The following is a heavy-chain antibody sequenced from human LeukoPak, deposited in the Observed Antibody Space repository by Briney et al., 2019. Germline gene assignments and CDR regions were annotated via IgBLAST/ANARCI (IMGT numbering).Heavy chain of an antibody. CDR1: GFTFSSYG. CDR2: IRYDGSNK. CDR3: ARVVATMDYYYYMDV. J-gene: IGHJ6*03. D-gene: IGHD5-12*01. Sequence: GGSLRLSCAASGFTFSSYGMHWVRQAPGKGLEWVAFIRYDGSNKYYADSVKGRFTISRDNSKNTLYLQMNSLRAEDTALYYCARVVATMDYYYYMDVWGKGTTVTVSS. V-gene: IGHV3-30*02.